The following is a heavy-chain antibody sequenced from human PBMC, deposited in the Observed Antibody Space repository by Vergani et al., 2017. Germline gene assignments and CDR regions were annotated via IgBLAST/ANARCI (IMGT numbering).Heavy chain of an antibody. CDR1: GFTFSHYS. V-gene: IGHV3-23*04. CDR2: IRDNGGTT. D-gene: IGHD5-12*01. Sequence: EVQVVESGGGLVKPGGSLRLSCVASGFTFSHYSMNWVRQAPGKGLEWVSAIRDNGGTTYYADSVKGRLTISRDNSKDTLYLQMNSLRAEDPAMYYCARRENYSGYDPGGADVWGKGTTVTVSS. J-gene: IGHJ6*04. CDR3: ARRENYSGYDPGGADV.